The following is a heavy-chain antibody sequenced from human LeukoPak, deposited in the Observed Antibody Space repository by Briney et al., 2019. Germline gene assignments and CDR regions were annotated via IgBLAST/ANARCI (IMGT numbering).Heavy chain of an antibody. CDR3: ARGNVDYYYGMDV. J-gene: IGHJ6*02. CDR2: IIPILGIA. CDR1: GDTFSSYA. Sequence: ASVKVSCKASGDTFSSYAISWVRQAPGQGLEWMGRIIPILGIANYAQKFQGRVTMTRDTSTSTVYMELSSLRSEDTAVYYCARGNVDYYYGMDVWGQGTTVTVSS. V-gene: IGHV1-69*04. D-gene: IGHD1-1*01.